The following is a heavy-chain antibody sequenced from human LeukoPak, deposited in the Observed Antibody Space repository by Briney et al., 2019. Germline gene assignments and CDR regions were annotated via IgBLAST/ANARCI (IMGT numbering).Heavy chain of an antibody. CDR1: GFTVGYNY. CDR3: AKVEYSSSWYGVGSLDD. V-gene: IGHV3-66*01. D-gene: IGHD6-13*01. Sequence: GGSLRLSCAASGFTVGYNYMTWVRQAPGKGLEWVAAIYNSGSTYYADSVKGRFTISRDNSKNTMYLQMNSLKGEDTAVYYCAKVEYSSSWYGVGSLDDWGQGTLVTVSA. J-gene: IGHJ4*02. CDR2: IYNSGST.